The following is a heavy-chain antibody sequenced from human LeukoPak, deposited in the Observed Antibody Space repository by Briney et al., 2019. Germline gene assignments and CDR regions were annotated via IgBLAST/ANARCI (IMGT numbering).Heavy chain of an antibody. CDR2: IWYDGSNK. V-gene: IGHV3-33*01. CDR1: GFTFSSYG. J-gene: IGHJ5*02. CDR3: ARESGRYCSSTSCYRFDP. D-gene: IGHD2-2*02. Sequence: SGGSLRLSCAASGFTFSSYGMHWVRQAPGKGLECVAVIWYDGSNKYYADSVKGRFTISRDNSKNTLYLQMNSLRAEDTAVYYCARESGRYCSSTSCYRFDPWGQGTLVTVSS.